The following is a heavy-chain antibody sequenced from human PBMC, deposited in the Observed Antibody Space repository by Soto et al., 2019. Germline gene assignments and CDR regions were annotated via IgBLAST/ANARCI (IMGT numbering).Heavy chain of an antibody. D-gene: IGHD6-6*01. CDR3: ARERPDGARLDP. Sequence: SGTLSLTCAVSGGSISSGGYSWSWIRQPPGKGLEWIGYIYHSGSTYYNPSLKSRVTISVDTSKNQFSLKLSSVTAADTAVYYCARERPDGARLDPWGQGTLVTVSS. V-gene: IGHV4-30-2*05. CDR2: IYHSGST. CDR1: GGSISSGGYS. J-gene: IGHJ5*02.